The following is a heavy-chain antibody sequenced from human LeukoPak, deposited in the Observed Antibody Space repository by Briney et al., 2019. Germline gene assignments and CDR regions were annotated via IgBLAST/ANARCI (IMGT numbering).Heavy chain of an antibody. CDR3: ARHGDRGDAFDI. J-gene: IGHJ3*02. CDR2: IYYSGST. D-gene: IGHD7-27*01. Sequence: PSQTLSLTCTVSGGSISTGGYYWSWIRQHPGKGLEWIGYIYYSGSTYYNPSLKSRVTISVDTSKNQFSLKLSSVTAADTAVYYCARHGDRGDAFDIWGQGTMVTVSS. V-gene: IGHV4-31*03. CDR1: GGSISTGGYY.